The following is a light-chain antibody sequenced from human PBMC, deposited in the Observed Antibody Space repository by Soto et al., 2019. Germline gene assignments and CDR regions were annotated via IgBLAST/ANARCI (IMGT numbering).Light chain of an antibody. Sequence: DIQMTQSPSSVSASVGDRVTITCRATQGLSGSLAWYQQKPGKDPKLLISVTSRLQSGVPSRFSGSASGTDFTLTIDSLQPEDLATYYCQQGHNWPLTFGQGTRLEIK. J-gene: IGKJ5*01. V-gene: IGKV1-12*01. CDR2: VTS. CDR1: QGLSGS. CDR3: QQGHNWPLT.